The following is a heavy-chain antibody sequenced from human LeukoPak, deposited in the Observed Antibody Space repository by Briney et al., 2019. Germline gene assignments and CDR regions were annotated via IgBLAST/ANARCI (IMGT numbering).Heavy chain of an antibody. J-gene: IGHJ4*02. CDR2: IHYSGST. CDR1: GPSVSGYD. CDR3: ARLNLIGSSPVHHHAY. Sequence: SETLSLTYTVSGPSVSGYDWSWFRQPPGKGLEYIAYIHYSGSTDYNPSLKSRVTISVETSKNQFSLRMSSVTAADTAVYYCARLNLIGSSPVHHHAYWGQGILVTVSS. D-gene: IGHD6-13*01. V-gene: IGHV4-59*08.